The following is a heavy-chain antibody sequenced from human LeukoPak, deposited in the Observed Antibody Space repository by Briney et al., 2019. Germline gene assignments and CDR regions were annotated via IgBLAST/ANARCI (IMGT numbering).Heavy chain of an antibody. CDR1: GFTFSSYG. J-gene: IGHJ4*02. CDR2: ISGSGGST. D-gene: IGHD2-15*01. CDR3: ARDRYCSGGSCYSLPSFDY. Sequence: GGSLRLSCAASGFTFSSYGMTWVRQAPGKGLEWVSGISGSGGSTYYADSVKGRFTISRDNSKNTLYLQMNSLRAEDTAVYYCARDRYCSGGSCYSLPSFDYWGQGTLVTVSS. V-gene: IGHV3-23*01.